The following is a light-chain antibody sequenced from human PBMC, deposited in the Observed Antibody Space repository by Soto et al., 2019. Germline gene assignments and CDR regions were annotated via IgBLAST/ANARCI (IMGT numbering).Light chain of an antibody. V-gene: IGLV2-23*01. CDR1: SSDVGSYNL. CDR2: EGS. CDR3: CSYAGSVV. Sequence: QSALTQPASVSGSPGQSITISCTGTSSDVGSYNLVSWYQQHPGKAPKLMIYEGSKRPSGVSNRFSGSKSGNTASLTISGLQAEDEADCYCCSYAGSVVSGGGTKLTVL. J-gene: IGLJ2*01.